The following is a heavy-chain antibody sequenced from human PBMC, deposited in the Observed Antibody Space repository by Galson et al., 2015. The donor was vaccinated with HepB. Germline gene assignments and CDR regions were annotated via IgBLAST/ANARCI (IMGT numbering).Heavy chain of an antibody. CDR2: VSSDGTDI. D-gene: IGHD6-19*01. CDR1: GFTFSSYW. Sequence: SLRLSCAGSGFTFSSYWMHWVRQVPGKGLVWVSRVSSDGTDISYADSVKGRFTISRDNAKDTLYLQMNSLRVEDTGVYYCSRVYRQWLVSWGQGTLVTVSS. V-gene: IGHV3-74*01. J-gene: IGHJ4*02. CDR3: SRVYRQWLVS.